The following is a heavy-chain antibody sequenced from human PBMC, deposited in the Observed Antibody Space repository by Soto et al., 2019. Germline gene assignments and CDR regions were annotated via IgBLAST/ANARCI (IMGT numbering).Heavy chain of an antibody. CDR3: ARDEDGHGNYYYYGMDV. J-gene: IGHJ6*02. CDR2: ISSSGSYI. CDR1: GFTFSSYT. Sequence: EVQLVESGGGLVKPGGSLRLSCEASGFTFSSYTMNWVRQAPGKGLEWVSSISSSGSYIYYADSAKGRFTISRDNAKNSLYRQRNSLRAEDTAVYYCARDEDGHGNYYYYGMDVWGQGSTVTVSS. V-gene: IGHV3-21*01.